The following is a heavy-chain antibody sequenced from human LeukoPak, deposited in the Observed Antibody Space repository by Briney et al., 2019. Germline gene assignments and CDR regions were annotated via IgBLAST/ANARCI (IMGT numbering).Heavy chain of an antibody. V-gene: IGHV1-2*02. CDR2: INPNSGGT. CDR1: GYTFTGYY. D-gene: IGHD3-10*01. Sequence: ASVKVSCKASGYTFTGYYMHWVRQAPGQGLEWMGWINPNSGGTNYAQKFQGRVTMTRDTSISTAYMELSRLRSDDTAVYYCAKITMVRGVLSGTFDYWGQGTLVTVSS. J-gene: IGHJ4*02. CDR3: AKITMVRGVLSGTFDY.